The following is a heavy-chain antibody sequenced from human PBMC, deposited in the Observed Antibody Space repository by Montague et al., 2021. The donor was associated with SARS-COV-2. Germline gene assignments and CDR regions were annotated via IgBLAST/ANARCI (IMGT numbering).Heavy chain of an antibody. J-gene: IGHJ3*02. CDR3: ARGVPGRYCTGGSCKEGAFDI. CDR2: IYYSGST. Sequence: TLSLTCAVSGGSINSGGYSWSWIRQSPGKGLEWMGYIYYSGSTYYNPSLKSRVAMSVDTSRNQFFLNLSSVTAADTAVYYFARGVPGRYCTGGSCKEGAFDIWGQGTMVTVSS. V-gene: IGHV4-30-2*05. CDR1: GGSINSGGYS. D-gene: IGHD2-15*01.